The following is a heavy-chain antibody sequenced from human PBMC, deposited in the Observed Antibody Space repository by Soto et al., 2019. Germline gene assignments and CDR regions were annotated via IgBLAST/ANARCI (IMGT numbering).Heavy chain of an antibody. CDR2: IWYDGSNK. D-gene: IGHD2-8*01. V-gene: IGHV3-33*01. CDR3: ARDDNDEYGADRGGFGC. J-gene: IGHJ4*02. Sequence: QVHLVESGGGVVQPGTSLRLSCAASGFSFSIFGMHWVRQAPGKGLEWVAGIWYDGSNKYYADSVKGRFSISRDNPKNTLYLQMNSLRAEGTSAYYCARDDNDEYGADRGGFGCWGQGTRVTVSS. CDR1: GFSFSIFG.